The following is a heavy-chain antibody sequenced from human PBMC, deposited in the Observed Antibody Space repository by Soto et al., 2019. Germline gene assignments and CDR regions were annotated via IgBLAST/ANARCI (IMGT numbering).Heavy chain of an antibody. D-gene: IGHD3-10*01. J-gene: IGHJ4*02. CDR3: ARSTGDGSGSYYNYYLDY. Sequence: ASVKVSCKASGYTFTSYGISWVRQAPGQGLEWMGWISAYNGNTNYAQKLQGRVTITTDTSTSTAYMELRSLRSDDTAVYYCARSTGDGSGSYYNYYLDYWGQGTLVNVSS. V-gene: IGHV1-18*01. CDR1: GYTFTSYG. CDR2: ISAYNGNT.